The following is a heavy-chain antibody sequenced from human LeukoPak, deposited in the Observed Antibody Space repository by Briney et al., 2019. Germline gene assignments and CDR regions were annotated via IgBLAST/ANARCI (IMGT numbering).Heavy chain of an antibody. CDR3: ASIIRYYYDSSGFPSG. CDR2: ISYDGSNK. J-gene: IGHJ4*02. CDR1: GFTFSSYG. D-gene: IGHD3-22*01. V-gene: IGHV3-30*03. Sequence: PGRSLRLSCAASGFTFSSYGMHWVRQAPGKGLEWVAVISYDGSNKYYADSVKGRFTISRDNSKNTLYLQMNSLRAEDTAVYYCASIIRYYYDSSGFPSGWGQGTLVTVSS.